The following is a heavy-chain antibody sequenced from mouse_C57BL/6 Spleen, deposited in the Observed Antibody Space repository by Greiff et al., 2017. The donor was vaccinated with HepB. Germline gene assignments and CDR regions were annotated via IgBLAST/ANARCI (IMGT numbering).Heavy chain of an antibody. D-gene: IGHD2-1*01. Sequence: VQLQQPGAELVRPGTSVKLSCKASGYTFTSYWMHWVKQRPGQGLEWIGVIDPSDSYTNYNQKFKGKATLTVDTSSSTAYMQLSSLTSEDSAVYYCARGNYGNYEWFAYWGQGTLVTVSA. CDR2: IDPSDSYT. CDR1: GYTFTSYW. CDR3: ARGNYGNYEWFAY. V-gene: IGHV1-59*01. J-gene: IGHJ3*01.